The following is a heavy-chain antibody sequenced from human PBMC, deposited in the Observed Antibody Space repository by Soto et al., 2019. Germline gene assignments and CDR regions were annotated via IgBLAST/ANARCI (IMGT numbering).Heavy chain of an antibody. CDR1: GFTFTNAW. J-gene: IGHJ3*02. CDR3: LRAHAI. CDR2: IMQDGSEK. Sequence: GGSLRLSCAASGFTFTNAWMSWVRQAPGKGLEWVANIMQDGSEKYYVDSVKGRFTISRDNAKNSLYLQMNSLRAEDTAVYYCLRAHAIWGQGTMVTVSS. V-gene: IGHV3-7*01.